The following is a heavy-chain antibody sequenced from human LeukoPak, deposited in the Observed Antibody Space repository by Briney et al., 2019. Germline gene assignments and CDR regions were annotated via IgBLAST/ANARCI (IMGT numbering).Heavy chain of an antibody. CDR3: ARDLLSEAFDI. V-gene: IGHV4-59*01. CDR2: IYYSGST. Sequence: SETLSLTCTVSGGSISSYYWSWIRQPPGKGLEWIGYIYYSGSTNYNPSLKSRVTISVDTSKNQFSLKLSSVTAADTAVYYCARDLLSEAFDIWGQGTMVTVSS. J-gene: IGHJ3*02. CDR1: GGSISSYY. D-gene: IGHD2-15*01.